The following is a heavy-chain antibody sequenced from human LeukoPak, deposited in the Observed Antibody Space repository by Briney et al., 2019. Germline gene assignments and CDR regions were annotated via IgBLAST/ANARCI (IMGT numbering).Heavy chain of an antibody. J-gene: IGHJ4*02. CDR1: GYTFTSYY. D-gene: IGHD2-2*01. Sequence: ASVKVSCKASGYTFTSYYMHWVRQAPGQGLEWMGIINPSGGSTSYAQKFQGRVTMTRDTSTSTVYMELSSLRSEDTAVYYCARDSCSSTSCYEGDYWGQGTLVTVSS. CDR2: INPSGGST. V-gene: IGHV1-46*01. CDR3: ARDSCSSTSCYEGDY.